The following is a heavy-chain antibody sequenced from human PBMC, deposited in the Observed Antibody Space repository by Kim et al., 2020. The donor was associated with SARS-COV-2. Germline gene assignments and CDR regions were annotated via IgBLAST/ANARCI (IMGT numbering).Heavy chain of an antibody. CDR3: ARDHTAGVDP. CDR1: GFTFSSYG. D-gene: IGHD6-13*01. Sequence: GGSLRLSCAASGFTFSSYGMHWVRQAPGKGLEWVAVISYDGSNKYYADSVKGRFTISRDNSKNTLYLQMNSLRAEDTAVYYCARDHTAGVDPWGQGTLVT. J-gene: IGHJ5*02. V-gene: IGHV3-33*05. CDR2: ISYDGSNK.